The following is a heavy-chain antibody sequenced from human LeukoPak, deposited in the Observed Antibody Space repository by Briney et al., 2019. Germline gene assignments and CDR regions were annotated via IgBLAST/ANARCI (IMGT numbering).Heavy chain of an antibody. CDR1: GYTFTGYY. CDR3: ARDKTYYYDSSGSPGYGMDV. Sequence: ASVKVSCKASGYTFTGYYMHWVRQAPGQGLERMGWINPNSGGTNYAQKFQGRVTMTRDTSISTAYMELSRLRSDDTAVYYCARDKTYYYDSSGSPGYGMDVWGQGTTVTVSS. J-gene: IGHJ6*02. CDR2: INPNSGGT. D-gene: IGHD3-22*01. V-gene: IGHV1-2*02.